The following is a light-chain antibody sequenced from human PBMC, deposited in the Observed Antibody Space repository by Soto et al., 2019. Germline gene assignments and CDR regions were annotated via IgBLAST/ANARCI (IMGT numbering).Light chain of an antibody. Sequence: DIQMTQSPSSVSASVGDRVTITCRASQDISGWLAWFQQKPGKAPNLLIYAASILQSGVPSRFSGSGSGTDFTLAITDLQPEDFATYYCQQANSFPWTFGQGTKLEL. V-gene: IGKV1D-12*01. CDR3: QQANSFPWT. CDR1: QDISGW. J-gene: IGKJ1*01. CDR2: AAS.